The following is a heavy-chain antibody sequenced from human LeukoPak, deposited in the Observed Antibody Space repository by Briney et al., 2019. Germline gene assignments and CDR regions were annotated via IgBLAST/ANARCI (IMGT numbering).Heavy chain of an antibody. CDR2: INTKTGNP. V-gene: IGHV7-4-1*02. Sequence: ASVKVSCKASGYTFTNYIMNWVRQAPGQGLEWMGWINTKTGNPTYAQGFTGRFVFSLDTSVSSTAYLLISSLKAEDTAMYYCARGSKQGVSYTDGPMVRGVINLDYWGQGILVTVSS. D-gene: IGHD3-10*01. J-gene: IGHJ4*02. CDR3: ARGSKQGVSYTDGPMVRGVINLDY. CDR1: GYTFTNYI.